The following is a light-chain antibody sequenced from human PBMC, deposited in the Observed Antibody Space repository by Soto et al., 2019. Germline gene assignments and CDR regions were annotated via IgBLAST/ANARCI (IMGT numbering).Light chain of an antibody. CDR3: QQYNSYSPTWT. CDR1: QSISSW. CDR2: KAS. V-gene: IGKV1-5*03. Sequence: DIQMTQSPSTLPASVGDRVTITSRASQSISSWLAWYQQKPGKAPKLLIYKASSLESGVPSRFSGSGSGTEFTLTISSLQPDDFATYYCQQYNSYSPTWTFGQGTKVDIK. J-gene: IGKJ1*01.